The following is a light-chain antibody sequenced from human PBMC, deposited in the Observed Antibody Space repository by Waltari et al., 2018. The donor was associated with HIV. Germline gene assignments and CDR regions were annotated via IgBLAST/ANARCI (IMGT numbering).Light chain of an antibody. V-gene: IGLV2-23*02. CDR2: DVN. J-gene: IGLJ1*01. Sequence: QSALTQPASVSGSPGQSVNMSCTGTDSDVGKYDFVSWYQHNPGKAPHLIIYDVNTRPSGVSLRFSGSKSGNTASLTISGLQADDEGDYYCCSYAGGPFVFGSGTSVIVL. CDR1: DSDVGKYDF. CDR3: CSYAGGPFV.